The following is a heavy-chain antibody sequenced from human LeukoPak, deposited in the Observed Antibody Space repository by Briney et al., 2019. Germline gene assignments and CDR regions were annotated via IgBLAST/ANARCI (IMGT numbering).Heavy chain of an antibody. CDR1: GYTFTGYY. J-gene: IGHJ5*02. V-gene: IGHV1-2*02. D-gene: IGHD2-2*02. Sequence: GASVKVSCKASGYTFTGYYMHWVRQAPGQGLEWMGWINPNSGGTNYAQKFQGRVTMTRDTSISTAYMELSRLRSDDTAVYYCARDPAFIVVVPAAINWFDPWGQETPVTVSS. CDR2: INPNSGGT. CDR3: ARDPAFIVVVPAAINWFDP.